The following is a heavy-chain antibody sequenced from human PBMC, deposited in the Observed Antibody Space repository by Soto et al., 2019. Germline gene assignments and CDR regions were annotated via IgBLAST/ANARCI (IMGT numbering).Heavy chain of an antibody. CDR2: IWYDGSNK. Sequence: QVQLVESGGGVVQPGRSLRLSCAASGFTFSSYGMHWVRQAPGKGLEWVAVIWYDGSNKYYADSVKGRFTISRDNSKNTLYLQMNSLRAEDTAVYYWARESVGASTDFDYWGQGTLVTVSS. CDR1: GFTFSSYG. D-gene: IGHD1-26*01. V-gene: IGHV3-33*01. CDR3: ARESVGASTDFDY. J-gene: IGHJ4*02.